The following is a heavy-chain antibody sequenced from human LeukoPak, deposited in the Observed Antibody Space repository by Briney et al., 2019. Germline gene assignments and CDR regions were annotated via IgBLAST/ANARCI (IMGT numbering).Heavy chain of an antibody. CDR3: ARVGGYYDSSGLSNDAFDI. CDR2: IYYSGST. V-gene: IGHV4-59*01. D-gene: IGHD3-22*01. CDR1: GGSISSYY. Sequence: SETLSLTCIVSGGSISSYYWSWIRQPPGKGLEWIGYIYYSGSTNYNPSLKSRVTISVDTAKNQFSLKLSSVTAADTAVYYCARVGGYYDSSGLSNDAFDIWGQGTMVTVSS. J-gene: IGHJ3*02.